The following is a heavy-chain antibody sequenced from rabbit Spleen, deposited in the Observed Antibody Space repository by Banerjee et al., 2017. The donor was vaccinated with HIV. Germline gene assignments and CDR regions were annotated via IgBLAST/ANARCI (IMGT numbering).Heavy chain of an antibody. J-gene: IGHJ4*01. D-gene: IGHD1-1*01. Sequence: QSLEESGGDLVKPGASLTLTCTASGFSFSSNYYMCWVRQAPGKGLEWIACIYGGSSGSTYYATWAKGRFTISKTSSTTVTLQMTSLIAADTATYFCARAGGSGYWDFNLWGPGTLVTVS. CDR1: GFSFSSNYY. CDR2: IYGGSSGST. V-gene: IGHV1S40*01. CDR3: ARAGGSGYWDFNL.